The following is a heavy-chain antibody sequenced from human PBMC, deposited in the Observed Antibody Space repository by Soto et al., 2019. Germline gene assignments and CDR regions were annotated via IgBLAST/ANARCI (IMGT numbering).Heavy chain of an antibody. CDR1: GGTFSSYT. Sequence: QVQLVQSGAEVKKPGSSVKVSCKASGGTFSSYTISWVRQAPGQGLEWMGRIIPILGIANYAQKFQGRVXIXAXKXXXXXXXXXXXLXSEDTAVYYCARDSTGPGYYYMDVWGKGTTVTVSS. V-gene: IGHV1-69*02. J-gene: IGHJ6*03. CDR3: ARDSTGPGYYYMDV. CDR2: IIPILGIA. D-gene: IGHD1-1*01.